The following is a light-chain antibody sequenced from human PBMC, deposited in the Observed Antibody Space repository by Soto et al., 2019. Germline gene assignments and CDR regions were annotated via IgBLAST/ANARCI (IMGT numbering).Light chain of an antibody. CDR1: QSISSY. CDR3: QQSYSRGT. J-gene: IGKJ1*01. Sequence: DIQMTQSPSSLSASVGDRVTITCRASQSISSYLNWYQQKPGKAPKLLIYAASSLQSGVPSRFSCSGSGTDFTLTISSLQPEDFATYYCQQSYSRGTFGQGTKVEIK. V-gene: IGKV1-39*01. CDR2: AAS.